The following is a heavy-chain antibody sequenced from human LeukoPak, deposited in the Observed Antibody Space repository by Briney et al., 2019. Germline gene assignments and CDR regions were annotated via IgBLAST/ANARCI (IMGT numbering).Heavy chain of an antibody. Sequence: SETLSLTCTVSGGSISSSNYFWAWIRQPPGKGLEWIGNIHYSGRTYYNPSLKSRVTISLDTSKNQFSLKLSSVTAADTAVYYCARDWSGLNWFDPWGQGTLVTVSS. D-gene: IGHD3-3*01. J-gene: IGHJ5*02. CDR2: IHYSGRT. CDR1: GGSISSSNYF. CDR3: ARDWSGLNWFDP. V-gene: IGHV4-39*07.